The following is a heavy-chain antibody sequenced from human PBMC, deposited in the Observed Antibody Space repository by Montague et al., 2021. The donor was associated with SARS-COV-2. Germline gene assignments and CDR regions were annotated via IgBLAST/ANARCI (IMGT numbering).Heavy chain of an antibody. D-gene: IGHD2-8*01. CDR2: ISDSGST. J-gene: IGHJ4*02. Sequence: SETLSLTCTVSGGSISSYYWSWFRQPPGKGLEWIGYISDSGSTNYNPSLTSRITMSVDTSKNQFSLKVNSVTAADTAVYYCATITLGYCTNGVCQPPDYWGQGTLVTVSS. V-gene: IGHV4-59*08. CDR1: GGSISSYY. CDR3: ATITLGYCTNGVCQPPDY.